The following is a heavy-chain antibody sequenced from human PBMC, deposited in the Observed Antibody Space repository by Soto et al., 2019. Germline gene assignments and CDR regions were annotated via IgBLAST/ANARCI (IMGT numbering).Heavy chain of an antibody. D-gene: IGHD3-10*01. CDR1: GGSIRSGGYY. CDR2: IYYNGST. Sequence: QLQLQESGPGLVKPSQTLSLTCTVSGGSIRSGGYYWTWIRQHPGKATEWIGYIYYNGSTYYNPSLKSRVTSSVDMSKKQFSLKLTSVTAADTAVYYCARLRWSGETHDAFDLWGQGTMVTVSS. CDR3: ARLRWSGETHDAFDL. V-gene: IGHV4-31*03. J-gene: IGHJ3*01.